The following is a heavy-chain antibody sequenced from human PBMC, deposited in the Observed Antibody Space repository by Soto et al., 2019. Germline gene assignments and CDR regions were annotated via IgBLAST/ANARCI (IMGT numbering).Heavy chain of an antibody. Sequence: QVQLVQSGAEVKKPGSSVKVSCKASGGTFSSYAISWVRQAPGQGLEWMGEIIPIFGTANYAQKFQGRVTITADESXSXSYMELRSLRSEDPAVYYCARDRGPSSGYYPYWFDPWGQGTLVTVSS. J-gene: IGHJ5*02. V-gene: IGHV1-69*12. CDR3: ARDRGPSSGYYPYWFDP. D-gene: IGHD3-22*01. CDR1: GGTFSSYA. CDR2: IIPIFGTA.